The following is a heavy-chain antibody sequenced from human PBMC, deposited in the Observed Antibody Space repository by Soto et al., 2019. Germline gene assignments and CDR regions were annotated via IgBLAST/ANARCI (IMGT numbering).Heavy chain of an antibody. CDR1: GGTFSSYA. CDR3: AIGGSSGYYPPFDY. D-gene: IGHD3-22*01. V-gene: IGHV1-69*13. Sequence: SVKVSCKASGGTFSSYAISWVRQAPGQGLEWMGGIIPIFGTANYAQKFQGRVTITADESTSTAYMELSSLRSEDTAVYYCAIGGSSGYYPPFDYWGQGXLVTVYS. J-gene: IGHJ4*02. CDR2: IIPIFGTA.